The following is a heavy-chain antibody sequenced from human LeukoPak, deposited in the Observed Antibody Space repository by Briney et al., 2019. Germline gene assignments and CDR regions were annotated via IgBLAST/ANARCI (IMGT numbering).Heavy chain of an antibody. V-gene: IGHV1-69*13. CDR2: IIPIFGTA. Sequence: SVKVSCKASGGTFSSYAISRVRQAPGQGLEWMGGIIPIFGTANYAQKFQGRVTITADESTSTAYMELSSLRSEDTAVYYCARAESPSTYCSSTSCYYFDYWGQGTLVTVSS. CDR1: GGTFSSYA. CDR3: ARAESPSTYCSSTSCYYFDY. J-gene: IGHJ4*02. D-gene: IGHD2-2*01.